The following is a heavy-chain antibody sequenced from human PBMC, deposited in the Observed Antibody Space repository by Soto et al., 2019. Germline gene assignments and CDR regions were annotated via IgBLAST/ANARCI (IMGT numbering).Heavy chain of an antibody. Sequence: QVQVVESAGGVVQPGRSLRLSCAASGFIFSSYGMHWVRQAPGKGLEWVAFISYDGSNKYYADSVKGRLTISRDNSKNTLYLQMNSLRSEDTAVYYCAKRRNVLRFLEWSSGMEVWGQGTTVTVSS. CDR2: ISYDGSNK. J-gene: IGHJ6*02. CDR1: GFIFSSYG. V-gene: IGHV3-30*18. D-gene: IGHD3-3*01. CDR3: AKRRNVLRFLEWSSGMEV.